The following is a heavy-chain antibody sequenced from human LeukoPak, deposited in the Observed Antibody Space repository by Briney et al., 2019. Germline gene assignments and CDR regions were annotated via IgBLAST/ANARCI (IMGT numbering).Heavy chain of an antibody. V-gene: IGHV1-2*04. CDR3: ARGQHRYDSSGYYPYPDY. J-gene: IGHJ4*02. D-gene: IGHD3-22*01. Sequence: ASVKVSCKASGYTFTGYYMHWVRQAPGQGLEWMGWINPNSGGTNYAQKFQGWVTMTRDTSISTAYMELSRLRSDDTAVYYCARGQHRYDSSGYYPYPDYWGQGTLVTVSS. CDR2: INPNSGGT. CDR1: GYTFTGYY.